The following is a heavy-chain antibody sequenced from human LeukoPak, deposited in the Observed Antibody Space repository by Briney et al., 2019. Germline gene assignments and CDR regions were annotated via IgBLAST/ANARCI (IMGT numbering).Heavy chain of an antibody. V-gene: IGHV3-48*01. CDR3: ARDRSSGYSYTTDY. Sequence: GGTLSLSCAASGFTFSNYNMNWVRQAPGKGLEWVSYVSSSSSTIYYADSVKGRFTISRDNAKNSLYLQMNSLRAEDTAVYYCARDRSSGYSYTTDYWGQGTLVTVSS. CDR2: VSSSSSTI. J-gene: IGHJ4*02. D-gene: IGHD3-22*01. CDR1: GFTFSNYN.